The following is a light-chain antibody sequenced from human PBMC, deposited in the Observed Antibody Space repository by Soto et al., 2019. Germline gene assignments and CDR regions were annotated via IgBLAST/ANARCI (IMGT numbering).Light chain of an antibody. CDR3: QTWGTGFVV. CDR2: LNSDGSH. V-gene: IGLV4-69*01. J-gene: IGLJ2*01. CDR1: SGHSSYA. Sequence: QLVLTQSPSASASLGASVKLTCTLSSGHSSYAIAWHQQQPEKGPRYLMNLNSDGSHSKGDGIPARFSGSSSGPERYLTISSLQSQDEADYSCQTWGTGFVVFGGGTKLTVL.